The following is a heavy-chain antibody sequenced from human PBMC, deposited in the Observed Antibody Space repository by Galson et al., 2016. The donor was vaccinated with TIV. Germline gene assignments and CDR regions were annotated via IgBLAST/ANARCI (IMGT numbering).Heavy chain of an antibody. J-gene: IGHJ4*02. D-gene: IGHD2-8*02. V-gene: IGHV3-30*04. CDR1: GFTFSDFA. CDR2: ISNDGTKK. CDR3: ARGNSLLLPLLYFDS. Sequence: SLRLSCAGSGFTFSDFAIHWVRQAPGKGLEWVAVISNDGTKKDYADSVKGRFTISRDNSENALYLQMNSLRAEDTAIYHCARGNSLLLPLLYFDSWGQGTVVIVSS.